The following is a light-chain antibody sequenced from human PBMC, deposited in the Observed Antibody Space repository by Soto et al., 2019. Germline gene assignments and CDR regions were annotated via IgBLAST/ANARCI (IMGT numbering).Light chain of an antibody. J-gene: IGLJ1*01. CDR3: SSYTSSSTLNYG. Sequence: QSVLAQPASVSGSPGQSITISCTGTSSDVGGYNYVSWYQQHPGKAPKLMNYDVSNRPSGVSNRFSGSKSGNTASLTISGLQAEDEADYYCSSYTSSSTLNYGFGTGTKVTVL. V-gene: IGLV2-14*01. CDR1: SSDVGGYNY. CDR2: DVS.